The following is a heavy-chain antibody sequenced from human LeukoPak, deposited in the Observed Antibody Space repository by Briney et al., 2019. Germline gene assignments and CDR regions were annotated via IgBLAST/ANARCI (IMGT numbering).Heavy chain of an antibody. J-gene: IGHJ6*02. Sequence: KASETLSLTCTVSGGSISSSSYYWGWIRQPPGKGLEWIGSIYYSGSTYYNPSLKSRVTISVDTSKNQFSLKLSSVTAADTAVYYCARRVGGMDVWGQGTTVTVSS. CDR2: IYYSGST. V-gene: IGHV4-39*01. CDR1: GGSISSSSYY. CDR3: ARRVGGMDV.